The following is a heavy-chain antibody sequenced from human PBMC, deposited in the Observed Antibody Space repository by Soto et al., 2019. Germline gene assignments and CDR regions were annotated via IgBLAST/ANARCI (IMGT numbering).Heavy chain of an antibody. CDR1: GFTFSSYA. J-gene: IGHJ6*02. CDR3: ASGYCTNGVCSPRTHYYYYGMDV. V-gene: IGHV3-30-3*01. CDR2: ISYGGSNK. D-gene: IGHD2-8*01. Sequence: HPGGSLRLSCAASGFTFSSYAMHWVRQAPGKGLEWVAVISYGGSNKYYADSVKGRSTISRDNSKNTLYLQMNSLRAEDTAVYYCASGYCTNGVCSPRTHYYYYGMDVWGQGTTVTVSS.